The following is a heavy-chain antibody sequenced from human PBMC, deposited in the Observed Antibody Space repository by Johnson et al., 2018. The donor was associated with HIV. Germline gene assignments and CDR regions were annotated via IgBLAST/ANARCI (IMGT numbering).Heavy chain of an antibody. J-gene: IGHJ3*02. Sequence: QVQLVESGGGWVKPGGSLSLSCAASGFTFSDSYMNWIRQAPGKGLEWVSYISGSDGAIWYADSVKGRFTVSRDNAKNSFYLQMNRLRAEDTAVYYCARSVNAGRPFDIWGQGTLVTVS. CDR2: ISGSDGAI. V-gene: IGHV3-11*04. CDR3: ARSVNAGRPFDI. D-gene: IGHD2-8*01. CDR1: GFTFSDSY.